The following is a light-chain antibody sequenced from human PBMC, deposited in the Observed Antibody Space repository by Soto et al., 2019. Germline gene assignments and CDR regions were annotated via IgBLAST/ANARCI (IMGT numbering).Light chain of an antibody. CDR1: SSNIGAGYD. Sequence: QSVLTQPPSVSGAPGQRVTISCTGISSNIGAGYDVHWYQQLPGTAPKLLIYGNSNRPSGVPDRFSGSKSGTSASLAITGLQAEDEADYYCQSYDSSQRGVFGGGTKLTVL. J-gene: IGLJ3*02. CDR2: GNS. V-gene: IGLV1-40*01. CDR3: QSYDSSQRGV.